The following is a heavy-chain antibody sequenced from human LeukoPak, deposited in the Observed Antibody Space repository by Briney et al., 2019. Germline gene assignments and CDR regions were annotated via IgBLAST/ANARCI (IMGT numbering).Heavy chain of an antibody. CDR1: GYTFTSYG. Sequence: ASVKVSCKASGYTFTSYGISWVRQAPGQGLEWMGWISAYNGNTNYAQKLQGRVTMTTDTSTSTAYMELRSLRSDDTAVYYCAREYDFWSGYYNYCYYMDVWGKGTTVTVSS. J-gene: IGHJ6*03. CDR2: ISAYNGNT. D-gene: IGHD3-3*01. V-gene: IGHV1-18*01. CDR3: AREYDFWSGYYNYCYYMDV.